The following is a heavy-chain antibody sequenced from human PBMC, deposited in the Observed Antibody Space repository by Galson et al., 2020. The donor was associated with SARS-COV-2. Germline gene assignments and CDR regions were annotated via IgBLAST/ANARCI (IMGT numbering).Heavy chain of an antibody. J-gene: IGHJ6*02. CDR1: GFTFSNYY. V-gene: IGHV3-11*01. D-gene: IGHD3-9*01. CDR2: ISSSGETV. CDR3: ARHYGLVTNYYYYYGMDL. Sequence: TGGSLRLSCAASGFTFSNYYMYWIRQAPGKGLEWLSYISSSGETVDYADSVKGRFTMSRDNAKSSLYLQMNSLRAEDTAVYFCARHYGLVTNYYYYYGMDLWGQGTTVTVSS.